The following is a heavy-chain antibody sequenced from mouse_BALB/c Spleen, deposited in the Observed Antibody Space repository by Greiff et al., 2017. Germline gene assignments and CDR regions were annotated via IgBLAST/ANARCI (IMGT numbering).Heavy chain of an antibody. D-gene: IGHD1-2*01. CDR1: GFNIKDTY. Sequence: EVKLVESGAELVKPGASVKLSCTASGFNIKDTYMHWVKQRPEQGLEWIGRIDPANGNTKYDPKFQGKATITADTSSNTAYLQLSSLTSEDTAVYYCARHGLRLRSFAYWGQGTLVTVSA. CDR3: ARHGLRLRSFAY. V-gene: IGHV14-3*02. J-gene: IGHJ3*01. CDR2: IDPANGNT.